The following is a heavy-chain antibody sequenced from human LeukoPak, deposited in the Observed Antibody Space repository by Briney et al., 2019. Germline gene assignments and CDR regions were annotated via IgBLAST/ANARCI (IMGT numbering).Heavy chain of an antibody. CDR3: ARDATRSGSYPFDY. CDR2: ISSSSSYI. CDR1: GFTFSSYS. J-gene: IGHJ4*02. D-gene: IGHD1-26*01. V-gene: IGHV3-21*01. Sequence: GGSLRLSCAASGFTFSSYSMNWVRQAPGKGLEWVSSISSSSSYIYYADSVKGRFTISRDNAKNSLYLQMKSLRAEDTAVYYRARDATRSGSYPFDYWGQGTLVTVSS.